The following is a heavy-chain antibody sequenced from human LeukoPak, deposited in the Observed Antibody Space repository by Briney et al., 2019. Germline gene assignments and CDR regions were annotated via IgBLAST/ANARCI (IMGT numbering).Heavy chain of an antibody. J-gene: IGHJ4*02. CDR1: GFTVSSNY. CDR3: ARDAKSSYCSGGSCYVDY. D-gene: IGHD2-15*01. V-gene: IGHV3-53*01. CDR2: IYSGGST. Sequence: GGSLRLSCAASGFTVSSNYMSWVRQAPGKGLGWVSVIYSGGSTYYADSVKGRFTISRDNSKNTLYLQMNSLRAEDTAVYYCARDAKSSYCSGGSCYVDYWGQGTLVTVSS.